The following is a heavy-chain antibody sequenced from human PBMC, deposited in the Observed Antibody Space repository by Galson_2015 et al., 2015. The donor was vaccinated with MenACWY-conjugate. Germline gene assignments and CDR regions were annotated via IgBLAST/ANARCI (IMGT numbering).Heavy chain of an antibody. CDR2: IYYSGST. D-gene: IGHD2-15*01. CDR3: ARAIVVVVAATVWFDP. V-gene: IGHV4-39*07. Sequence: EWIGSIYYSGSTYYNPSLKSRVTISVDTSKNQFSLKLSSVTAADTAVYYCARAIVVVVAATVWFDPWGQGTLVTVSS. J-gene: IGHJ5*02.